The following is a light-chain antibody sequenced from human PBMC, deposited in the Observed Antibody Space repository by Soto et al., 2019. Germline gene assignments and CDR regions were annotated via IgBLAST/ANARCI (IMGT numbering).Light chain of an antibody. CDR3: QSYDSSLSAVV. CDR2: GNS. V-gene: IGLV1-40*01. Sequence: QAVVTQPPSLSGAPGQRVTISCTGSSSNIGAGYDVHWYQQLPGTAPKVLIYGNSNRPSGVPDRFSGSKSGTSASLAITGLQAEDEADYYCQSYDSSLSAVVFGGGTKLTVL. J-gene: IGLJ2*01. CDR1: SSNIGAGYD.